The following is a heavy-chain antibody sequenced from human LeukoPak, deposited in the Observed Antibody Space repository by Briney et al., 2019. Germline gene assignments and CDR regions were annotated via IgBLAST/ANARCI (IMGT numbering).Heavy chain of an antibody. CDR2: INSDGSST. CDR1: GFTSSTYW. CDR3: ARGYGGNYNCFDP. J-gene: IGHJ5*02. D-gene: IGHD4-23*01. Sequence: GGSLRLSCAASGFTSSTYWTHWVRQAPGKGLVWVSRINSDGSSTTYADSVKGRFTISKDNAKNTLYLQMNSLRAEDTAVYYCARGYGGNYNCFDPWGQGTLVTVSS. V-gene: IGHV3-74*01.